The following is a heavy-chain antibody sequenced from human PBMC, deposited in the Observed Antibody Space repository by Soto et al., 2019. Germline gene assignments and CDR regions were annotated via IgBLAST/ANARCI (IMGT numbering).Heavy chain of an antibody. J-gene: IGHJ4*02. CDR1: GFTFSSYA. V-gene: IGHV3-23*01. CDR3: AKRRGAGGHFDY. Sequence: GGSLRLSCAACGFTFSSYAMGWVRQGPGKGLEWVAVVSIGGSTHYADSVRGRFTISRDNSKNTLSLQMNSLTAEDTAVYFCAKRRGAGGHFDYWGQGALVTVSS. D-gene: IGHD2-15*01. CDR2: VSIGGST.